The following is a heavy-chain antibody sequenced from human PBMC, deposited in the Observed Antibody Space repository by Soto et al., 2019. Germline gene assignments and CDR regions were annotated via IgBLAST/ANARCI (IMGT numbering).Heavy chain of an antibody. CDR3: ARVPRIAAAGTPNAFDL. Sequence: EVQLVESGGGLVKPGGSLRLSCAASGFTFSSYSMNWVRQAPGKGLEWVSSISSSSSYIYYAVSVKGRFTISRDTAKNSLYLQMNRLRAEDTAVYYCARVPRIAAAGTPNAFDLWGQGTMVTVSS. V-gene: IGHV3-21*01. J-gene: IGHJ3*01. CDR2: ISSSSSYI. D-gene: IGHD6-13*01. CDR1: GFTFSSYS.